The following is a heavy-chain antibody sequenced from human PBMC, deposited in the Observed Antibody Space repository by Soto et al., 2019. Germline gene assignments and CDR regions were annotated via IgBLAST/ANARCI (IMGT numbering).Heavy chain of an antibody. J-gene: IGHJ6*02. V-gene: IGHV3-74*01. D-gene: IGHD2-8*01. CDR2: INPDGSRT. Sequence: EVQLAESGGGLVQPGGSLRLSCAASGFTFSPYWMHWVRPAPGKGLVWVSRINPDGSRTDYPASVKGRFTISRDNAEYTVYSQMKSLRAGDTAVYYCGRVGNGRPRGMDVWGQGTTVTVSS. CDR3: GRVGNGRPRGMDV. CDR1: GFTFSPYW.